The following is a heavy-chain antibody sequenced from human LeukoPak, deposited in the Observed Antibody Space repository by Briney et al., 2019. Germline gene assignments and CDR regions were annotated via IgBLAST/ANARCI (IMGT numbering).Heavy chain of an antibody. D-gene: IGHD6-25*01. CDR3: VRLDTIGWYLDY. CDR2: IYYSGST. Sequence: PSETLSLTCIVSGGSISSNTYYWGWIRQPPGKGLEWIGSIYYSGSTYYNPSLKSRVTISVDTSKNQFSLRLSSVTAADTALYYCVRLDTIGWYLDYWGLGTLVTVSS. CDR1: GGSISSNTYY. J-gene: IGHJ4*02. V-gene: IGHV4-39*01.